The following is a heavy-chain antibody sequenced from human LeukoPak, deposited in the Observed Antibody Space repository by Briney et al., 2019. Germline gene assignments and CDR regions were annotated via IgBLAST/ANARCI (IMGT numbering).Heavy chain of an antibody. CDR2: IYYSGST. CDR3: ATEHYYVTNGYYSLAY. D-gene: IGHD3-22*01. CDR1: GGSISSSSYY. J-gene: IGHJ4*02. V-gene: IGHV4-39*07. Sequence: SETLSLTCTVSGGSISSSSYYWGWIRQPPGKGLEWIGSIYYSGSTYYNPSLKSRVSMSVDTSKNQFSLDLSSVTAADTAVYYCATEHYYVTNGYYSLAYWGQGTLVTVSS.